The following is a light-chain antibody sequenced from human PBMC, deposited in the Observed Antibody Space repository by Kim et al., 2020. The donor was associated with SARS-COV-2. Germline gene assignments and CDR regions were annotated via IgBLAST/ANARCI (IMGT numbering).Light chain of an antibody. CDR3: NSRDSSGNHLVV. V-gene: IGLV3-19*01. CDR1: SLRSYY. J-gene: IGLJ2*01. CDR2: GKN. Sequence: GQTVRITCQGDSLRSYYASCYQQKPGQAPLLVIYGKNNRPSGIPDRFSGSSSGNTASLTITGAQAEDEADYYCNSRDSSGNHLVVFGGGTQLTVL.